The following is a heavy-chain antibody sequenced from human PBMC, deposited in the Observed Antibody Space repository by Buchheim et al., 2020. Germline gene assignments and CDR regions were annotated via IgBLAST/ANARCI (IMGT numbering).Heavy chain of an antibody. CDR3: AKGNRITMIVVVITDSHYFDY. CDR1: GFTFSSYA. V-gene: IGHV3-23*01. Sequence: EVQLLESGRGLVQPGGSLRLSCAASGFTFSSYAMSWVRQAPGKGLEWVSAISGSGGSTYYADSVKGRFTISRDNSKNTLYLQMNSLRAEDTAVYYCAKGNRITMIVVVITDSHYFDYWGQGTL. CDR2: ISGSGGST. D-gene: IGHD3-22*01. J-gene: IGHJ4*02.